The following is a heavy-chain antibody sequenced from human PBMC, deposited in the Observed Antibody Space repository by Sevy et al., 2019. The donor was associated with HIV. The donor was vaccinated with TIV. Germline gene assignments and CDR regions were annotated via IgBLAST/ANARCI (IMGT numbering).Heavy chain of an antibody. Sequence: GGSLRLSCAASGFTVSSNYMSWVRQAPGKGLEWVSVIYSGGSTYYADSVKGRFTISRDNSKNTLYLQMNSLRAEDTAVYYCARAGYYDSSGYLAYFQHWGQGTLVTVSS. D-gene: IGHD3-22*01. CDR3: ARAGYYDSSGYLAYFQH. CDR1: GFTVSSNY. J-gene: IGHJ1*01. CDR2: IYSGGST. V-gene: IGHV3-53*01.